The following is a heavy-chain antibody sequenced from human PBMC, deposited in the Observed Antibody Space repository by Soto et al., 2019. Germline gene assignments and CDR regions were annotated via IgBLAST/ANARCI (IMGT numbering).Heavy chain of an antibody. D-gene: IGHD3-10*01. CDR3: ARESGSYHFDY. Sequence: QVQLVESGGGVVQPGRSLRLSCAASGFTFSSFVMHWVRQAPGKGLEWVAAIWSDGSNKYYADSVKGRFTISRDNSENTLFLQMSSLRAEDSAEYYCARESGSYHFDYWGQGTLVTVSS. CDR1: GFTFSSFV. V-gene: IGHV3-33*01. CDR2: IWSDGSNK. J-gene: IGHJ4*02.